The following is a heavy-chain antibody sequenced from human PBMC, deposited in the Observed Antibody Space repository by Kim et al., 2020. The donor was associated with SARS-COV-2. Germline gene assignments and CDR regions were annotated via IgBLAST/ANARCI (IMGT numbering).Heavy chain of an antibody. CDR1: GYTLSRYS. CDR2: INTNTGKP. D-gene: IGHD2-21*02. J-gene: IGHJ3*02. CDR3: ARDFATASFDI. Sequence: ASVKVSCKASGYTLSRYSLNWVRQAPGQGLEWMGWINTNTGKPANAQGFIGRFVFSIDTSVNTAYLQINGLKAEDTAVYYCARDFATASFDIWGQGTMVTVSS. V-gene: IGHV7-4-1*02.